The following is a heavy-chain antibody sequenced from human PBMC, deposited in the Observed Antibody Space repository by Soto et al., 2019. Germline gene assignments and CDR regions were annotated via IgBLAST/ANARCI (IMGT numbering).Heavy chain of an antibody. CDR2: SSGSGCST. CDR3: AKDISPSPRYSSGGGGDDY. D-gene: IGHD6-19*01. CDR1: GFTVSSYA. J-gene: IGHJ4*02. V-gene: IGHV3-23*01. Sequence: PGGSLRLSCAASGFTVSSYAMSWVRQAPGKGLEWVSASSGSGCSTYYADSVKGRLTITRDNSKNPLYLKMNTLRAEDTAVYYCAKDISPSPRYSSGGGGDDYWGQGTLVTVSS.